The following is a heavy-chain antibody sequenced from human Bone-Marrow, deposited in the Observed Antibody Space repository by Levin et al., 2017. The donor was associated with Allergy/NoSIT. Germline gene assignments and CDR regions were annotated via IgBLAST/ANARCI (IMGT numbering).Heavy chain of an antibody. V-gene: IGHV1-2*02. CDR1: GHILSASY. J-gene: IGHJ6*02. Sequence: GASVKVSCTASGHILSASYIHVVRQAPGQGLQWMGWINPENGATNYAPEFRGRVTFTRETSINTAYMEMTSLRFDDTAIYYCAKDGRVVAGGTSGGMDVWGQGTSVTVSS. CDR3: AKDGRVVAGGTSGGMDV. CDR2: INPENGAT. D-gene: IGHD1-26*01.